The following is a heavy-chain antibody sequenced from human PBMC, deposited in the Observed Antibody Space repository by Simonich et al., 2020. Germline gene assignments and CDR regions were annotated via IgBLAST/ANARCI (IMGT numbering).Heavy chain of an antibody. Sequence: QITLKESGPTPGKPKKTPPPTLTLPWVSLSTSGVGVGWVRQPPGKALEWLALIYWDDDKRYSPSLKSRLTITKDTSKNQVVLTMTNMDPVDTATYYCAHLIRTLTYYFDYWGQGTLVTVSS. D-gene: IGHD2-2*01. J-gene: IGHJ4*02. CDR1: WVSLSTSGVG. V-gene: IGHV2-5*02. CDR2: IYWDDDK. CDR3: AHLIRTLTYYFDY.